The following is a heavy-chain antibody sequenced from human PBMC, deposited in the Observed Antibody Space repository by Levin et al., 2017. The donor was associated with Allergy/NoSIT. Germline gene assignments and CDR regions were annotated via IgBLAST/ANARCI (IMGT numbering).Heavy chain of an antibody. CDR2: INWNSGTI. J-gene: IGHJ6*02. Sequence: PGGSLRLSCVASGFTFDDYAMHWVRQAPGKGLEWVSIINWNSGTIACADSVKGRFTVSRDNAKNSLYLQMNSLRAEDTALYYCARDVYLGQWPPQYTMDVWGQGTTVTVS. V-gene: IGHV3-9*01. CDR3: ARDVYLGQWPPQYTMDV. D-gene: IGHD6-19*01. CDR1: GFTFDDYA.